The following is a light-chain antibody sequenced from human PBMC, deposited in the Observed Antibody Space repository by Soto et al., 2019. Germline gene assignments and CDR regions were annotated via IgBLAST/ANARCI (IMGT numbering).Light chain of an antibody. Sequence: DIVLTQSPATLALSPGESVTLSCRASQSVTNFLAWYQQKPGQAPRLLMHHASSRATGIPDWFSGGGSGTDFTLTISSLEPEDFAVYYCQQRSSWPPTFGGGT. CDR2: HAS. J-gene: IGKJ4*01. V-gene: IGKV3-11*01. CDR1: QSVTNF. CDR3: QQRSSWPPT.